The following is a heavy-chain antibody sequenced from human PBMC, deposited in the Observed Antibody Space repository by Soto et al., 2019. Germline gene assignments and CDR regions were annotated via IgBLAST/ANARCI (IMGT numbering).Heavy chain of an antibody. D-gene: IGHD3-22*01. CDR3: AREGGSGSEFDY. V-gene: IGHV4-30-4*01. CDR2: IYYSGST. CDR1: GGSISSGDYY. J-gene: IGHJ4*02. Sequence: ASETLSLTCTVSGGSISSGDYYWSWIRQPPGKGLEWIGYIYYSGSTYYNPSLKSRVTISVDTSKNQFSLKLSSVTAADTAVYYCAREGGSGSEFDYWGQGTLVTVSS.